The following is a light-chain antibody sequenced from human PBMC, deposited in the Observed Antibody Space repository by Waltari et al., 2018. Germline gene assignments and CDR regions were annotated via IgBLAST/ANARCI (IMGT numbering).Light chain of an antibody. Sequence: EIVLTQSPGTLSLSPGERATISCRASQSVSSNFLAWYQQKPGQSPRLLIYGASSRATGIPERFIGSGSGTDFTLTISRLEPEDFAVYYCQHYGDSLWTFGQGTKVEIK. J-gene: IGKJ1*01. CDR3: QHYGDSLWT. CDR1: QSVSSNF. CDR2: GAS. V-gene: IGKV3-20*01.